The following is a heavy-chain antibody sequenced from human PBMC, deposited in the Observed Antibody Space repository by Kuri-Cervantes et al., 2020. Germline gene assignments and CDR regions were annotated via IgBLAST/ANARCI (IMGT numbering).Heavy chain of an antibody. CDR1: GYTFTGYY. CDR2: INPNNGGT. J-gene: IGHJ4*02. CDR3: ARDRSSWLLDY. Sequence: SVKVSCKASGYTFTGYYMHWVRQAPGQGLEWMGWINPNNGGTNYAQKFQGRVTMTRDTSISTTYMELSRLRFDDTAVYYCARDRSSWLLDYWGQGTLVTVSS. V-gene: IGHV1-2*02. D-gene: IGHD6-13*01.